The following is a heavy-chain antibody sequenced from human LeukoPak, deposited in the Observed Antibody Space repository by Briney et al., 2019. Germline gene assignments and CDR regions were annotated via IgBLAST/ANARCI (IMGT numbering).Heavy chain of an antibody. D-gene: IGHD4-23*01. Sequence: PGGSLRLSCAGSGFTFSTYAMSWVRQAPGKGPEWVSAISGGGGNTYYAAPVKGRFTISRDDSKNTMFLQMNSLRAEDTAVYYCAKSPYVGDHGGPSAWGQGTLVIVSS. CDR2: ISGGGGNT. J-gene: IGHJ5*02. CDR1: GFTFSTYA. V-gene: IGHV3-23*01. CDR3: AKSPYVGDHGGPSA.